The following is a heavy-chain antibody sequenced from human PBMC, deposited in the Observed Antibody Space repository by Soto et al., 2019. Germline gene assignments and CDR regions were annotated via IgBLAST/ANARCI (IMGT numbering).Heavy chain of an antibody. J-gene: IGHJ5*02. Sequence: PSETLSLTCPVSGGSISSDYWSWVRQPAGKGLEWIGRIYTSGSTNYNPSLKSRVTMSVDTSKNQFSLKLSSVTAADTAVYYCAREGYSYGFVWFDPWGQGTLVTVSS. CDR3: AREGYSYGFVWFDP. CDR2: IYTSGST. V-gene: IGHV4-4*07. D-gene: IGHD5-18*01. CDR1: GGSISSDY.